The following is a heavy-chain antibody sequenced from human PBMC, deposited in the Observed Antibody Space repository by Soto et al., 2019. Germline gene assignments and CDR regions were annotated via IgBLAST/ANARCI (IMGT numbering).Heavy chain of an antibody. V-gene: IGHV4-4*07. Sequence: PSGTQALTCTVSRGAIDSYYCSCIRQPAGKGLERIGRIYSSGSTKYNPSLQSRVTMSLDTSKNQFSLRLTSVTAADAAVYYCARGQRFSDWFAPWGQRTLCTV. CDR2: IYSSGST. D-gene: IGHD3-3*01. J-gene: IGHJ5*02. CDR1: RGAIDSYY. CDR3: ARGQRFSDWFAP.